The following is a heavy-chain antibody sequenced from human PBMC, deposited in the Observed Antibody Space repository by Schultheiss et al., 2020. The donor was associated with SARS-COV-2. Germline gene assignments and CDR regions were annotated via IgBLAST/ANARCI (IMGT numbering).Heavy chain of an antibody. V-gene: IGHV3-30*01. CDR3: ARGFTVTNRPFDY. CDR2: ISYDGSNK. D-gene: IGHD4-17*01. CDR1: GFTFSSYA. J-gene: IGHJ4*02. Sequence: GSLKISCAASGFTFSSYAMHWVRQAPGKGLEWVAVISYDGSNKYYADSVKGRFTISRDNSKNTLYLQMNSLRAEDTAVYYCARGFTVTNRPFDYWGQGTLVTVSS.